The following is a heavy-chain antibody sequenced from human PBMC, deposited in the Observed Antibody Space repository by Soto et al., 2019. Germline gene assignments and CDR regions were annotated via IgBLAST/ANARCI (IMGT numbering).Heavy chain of an antibody. D-gene: IGHD2-15*01. V-gene: IGHV4-4*02. CDR1: GASISSDNR. CDR3: AKKVPAALRLYYFFGLDV. Sequence: SETLSLTCAVSGASISSDNRWTWVRQPPGEGLEWIGEISQGGTTKYNPSLASRVTISVDKSKNQFSLRLTSMTAADTAVYYCAKKVPAALRLYYFFGLDVWGQGTTVTVSS. J-gene: IGHJ6*02. CDR2: ISQGGTT.